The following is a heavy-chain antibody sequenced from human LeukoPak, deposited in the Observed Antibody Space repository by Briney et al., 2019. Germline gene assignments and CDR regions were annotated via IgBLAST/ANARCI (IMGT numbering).Heavy chain of an antibody. D-gene: IGHD3-10*01. J-gene: IGHJ3*02. Sequence: PSETLSLTCTVSGGSISSYYWSWIRQPPGKGLEWIGYISYTGSTNYKPSLKSRVTISVDTSKNQFSLKLSSVTAADTAVYYCARNCNSMVRSDAFDIWGQGTMVTVSS. CDR2: ISYTGST. CDR3: ARNCNSMVRSDAFDI. V-gene: IGHV4-59*01. CDR1: GGSISSYY.